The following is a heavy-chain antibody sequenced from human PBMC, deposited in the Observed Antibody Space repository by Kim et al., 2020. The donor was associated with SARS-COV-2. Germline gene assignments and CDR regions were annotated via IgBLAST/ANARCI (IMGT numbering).Heavy chain of an antibody. Sequence: GGSLRLSCVASGFSFSGSTMHWVRQAPGKGLEWLSFISSCRSTIYYADSVKGRFTISRDNAKNSLSLQMNSLRAEDTAVYYCARQQWLPYWGQGTLVTVPS. V-gene: IGHV3-48*04. J-gene: IGHJ4*02. D-gene: IGHD5-12*01. CDR1: GFSFSGST. CDR2: ISSCRSTI. CDR3: ARQQWLPY.